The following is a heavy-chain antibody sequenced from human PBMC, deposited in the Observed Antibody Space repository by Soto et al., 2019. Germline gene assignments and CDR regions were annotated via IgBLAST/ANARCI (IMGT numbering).Heavy chain of an antibody. J-gene: IGHJ4*02. CDR2: ISGSGGST. CDR3: AKDPVGGIAAAADDY. V-gene: IGHV3-23*01. Sequence: PGGSLRLSSAASGFTFSSYAMSWVRQAQGKGLEWVSAISGSGGSTYYADSVKGRFTISRDNSKNTLYLQMNSLRAEDTAVYYCAKDPVGGIAAAADDYWGQGTLVTVSS. D-gene: IGHD6-13*01. CDR1: GFTFSSYA.